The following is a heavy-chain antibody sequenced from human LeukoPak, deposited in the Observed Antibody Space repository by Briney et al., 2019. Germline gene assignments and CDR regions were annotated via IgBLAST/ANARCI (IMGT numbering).Heavy chain of an antibody. V-gene: IGHV3-21*01. CDR2: ISGGNSYI. CDR3: ARDRITIFGVVIWGYYMDV. J-gene: IGHJ6*03. D-gene: IGHD3-3*01. CDR1: GFTFSSYS. Sequence: GGSLRLSCAASGFTFSSYSMNWVRQAPGKGLEWVSSISGGNSYIYYADSMKGRFTISRDNAKNSLYLQMNSLRAEDTAVYYCARDRITIFGVVIWGYYMDVWGKGTTVTVSS.